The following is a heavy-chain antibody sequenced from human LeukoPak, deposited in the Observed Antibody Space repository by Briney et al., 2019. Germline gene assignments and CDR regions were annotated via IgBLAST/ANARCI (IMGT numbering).Heavy chain of an antibody. V-gene: IGHV3-21*01. D-gene: IGHD3-16*02. CDR1: GFTFSSYS. Sequence: PGGSLRLSCAASGFTFSSYSMNWVRQAPGKWLEWVSSISSSSYIYYADSVKGRFTISRDNSKNTLYLQMNSLRADDTAVYYCTKVASTGFIAYYFDYWGQGSLVTVSS. CDR2: ISSSSYI. J-gene: IGHJ4*02. CDR3: TKVASTGFIAYYFDY.